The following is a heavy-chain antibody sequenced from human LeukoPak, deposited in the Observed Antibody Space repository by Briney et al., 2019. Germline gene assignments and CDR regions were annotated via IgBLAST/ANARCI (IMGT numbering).Heavy chain of an antibody. D-gene: IGHD2-2*01. V-gene: IGHV4-59*01. CDR2: IHYGGST. CDR3: ARTSEGYCRSTRCWAYYYYMDV. CDR1: GGSISSYY. J-gene: IGHJ6*03. Sequence: SETLSLTCTVSGGSISSYYWSWIRQPPGKGLEYIGYIHYGGSTNYNPSLKSRVTISVDTSKNQFSLKLRSVTAADTAVYYCARTSEGYCRSTRCWAYYYYMDVWGKGTTVTISS.